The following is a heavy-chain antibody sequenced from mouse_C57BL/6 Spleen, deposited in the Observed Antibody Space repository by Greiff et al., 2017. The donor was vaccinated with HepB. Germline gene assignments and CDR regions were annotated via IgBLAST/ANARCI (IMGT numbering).Heavy chain of an antibody. V-gene: IGHV1-85*01. D-gene: IGHD2-13*01. CDR1: GYTFTSYD. CDR2: IYPRDGST. Sequence: VKLVESGPELVKPGASVKLSCKASGYTFTSYDINWVKQRPGQGLEWIGWIYPRDGSTKYNEKFKGKATLTVDTSSSTAYMELHSLTSEDSAVYFCEGGDLGFDYWGQGTTLTVSS. CDR3: EGGDLGFDY. J-gene: IGHJ2*01.